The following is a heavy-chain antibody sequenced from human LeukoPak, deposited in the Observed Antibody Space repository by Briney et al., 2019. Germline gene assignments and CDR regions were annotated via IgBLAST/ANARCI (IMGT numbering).Heavy chain of an antibody. CDR1: GFTFNSFM. CDR2: ISTSGDST. Sequence: PGGSLRLSCAGSGFTFNSFMMHWVRQAPGKGLEYVSAISTSGDSTYYVNSVKDRFTISRDNSKNTLYLQMGSLRAEDMAVYYCARGYCSSTTCSFRRYFDYWGQGALVTVSS. CDR3: ARGYCSSTTCSFRRYFDY. V-gene: IGHV3-64*01. J-gene: IGHJ4*02. D-gene: IGHD2-2*01.